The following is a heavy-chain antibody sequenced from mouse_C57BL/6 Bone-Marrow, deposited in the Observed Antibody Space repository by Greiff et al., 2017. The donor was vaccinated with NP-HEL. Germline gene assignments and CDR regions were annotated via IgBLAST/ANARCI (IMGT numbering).Heavy chain of an antibody. CDR3: TTLYDGYYSSWFAY. CDR2: IDPENGDT. J-gene: IGHJ3*01. V-gene: IGHV14-4*01. Sequence: VQLQQSGAELVRPGASVKLSCTASGFNIKDDYMHWVKQRPEQGLEWIGWIDPENGDTEYASKFQGKATITADTSSNTAYLQLSSLTSEHTAVYYCTTLYDGYYSSWFAYWGQGTLVTVSA. CDR1: GFNIKDDY. D-gene: IGHD2-3*01.